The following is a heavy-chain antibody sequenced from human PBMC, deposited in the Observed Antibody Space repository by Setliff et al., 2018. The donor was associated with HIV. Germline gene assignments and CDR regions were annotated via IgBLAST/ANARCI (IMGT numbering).Heavy chain of an antibody. D-gene: IGHD3-10*01. V-gene: IGHV4-31*03. CDR1: GGSISSDNYY. CDR2: IYYSGST. CDR3: AREGARHYGSGRYHSWFDP. J-gene: IGHJ5*02. Sequence: SETLSLTCIVSGGSISSDNYYWSWIRQHPGKGLEWIGYIYYSGSTYYNPSLKSRVTMSVDTSKNQFSLKLSSVTAADTAVYYCAREGARHYGSGRYHSWFDPWGQGTQVTVSS.